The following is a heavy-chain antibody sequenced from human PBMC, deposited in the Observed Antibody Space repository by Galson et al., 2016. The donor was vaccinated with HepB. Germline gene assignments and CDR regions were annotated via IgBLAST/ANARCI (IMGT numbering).Heavy chain of an antibody. D-gene: IGHD3-10*01. CDR1: GFTVNTNY. Sequence: SLRLSCAVSGFTVNTNYMNWVRQAPGKGLEWVSVIYSGDNTDYAYSVKGRFTISSDNSKNTLYLQMNGLRAEDTAVYYCARENYHGSGSDNLDHWGQGTLVTVSS. V-gene: IGHV3-53*01. CDR3: ARENYHGSGSDNLDH. J-gene: IGHJ4*02. CDR2: IYSGDNT.